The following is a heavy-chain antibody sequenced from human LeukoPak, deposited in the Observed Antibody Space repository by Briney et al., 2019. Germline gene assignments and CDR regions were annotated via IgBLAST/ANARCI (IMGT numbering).Heavy chain of an antibody. Sequence: GSLRLSCAASGFTFSSYEMNWVRQAPGKGLEWVSYISSSGSTISYADSVKGRFTISRDNAKNSLYLQMNSLRAEDTAVYYCARSAYGDYGGYWGQGALVTVSS. CDR1: GFTFSSYE. J-gene: IGHJ4*02. CDR3: ARSAYGDYGGY. V-gene: IGHV3-48*03. D-gene: IGHD4-17*01. CDR2: ISSSGSTI.